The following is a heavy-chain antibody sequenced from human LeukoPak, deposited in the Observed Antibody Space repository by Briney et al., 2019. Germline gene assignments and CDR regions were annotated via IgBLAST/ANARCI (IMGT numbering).Heavy chain of an antibody. V-gene: IGHV4-4*02. D-gene: IGHD2-2*01. CDR3: ARDRDCSSTSCLGYYYYYMDV. J-gene: IGHJ6*03. Sequence: SETLSLTCAVSGGSISSSNWWSWVRQPPGKGLEWIGRIYTSGSTNYNPSLKSRVTMSVDTSKNQFSLKLSSVTAADTAVYYCARDRDCSSTSCLGYYYYYMDVWGKGTTVTVSS. CDR1: GGSISSSNW. CDR2: IYTSGST.